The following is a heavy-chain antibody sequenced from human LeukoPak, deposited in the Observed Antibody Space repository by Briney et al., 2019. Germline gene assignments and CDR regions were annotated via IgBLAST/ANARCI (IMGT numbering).Heavy chain of an antibody. CDR3: AREGYDGFY. CDR1: GYSISSGYY. CDR2: IYHSGST. J-gene: IGHJ4*02. D-gene: IGHD3-22*01. V-gene: IGHV4-38-2*02. Sequence: SSETLSLTCAVSGYSISSGYYWGLIRQPPGKGLEWIGSIYHSGSTYYNPSLKSRVTISVDTSKNQFSLKLSSVTAADTAVYYCAREGYDGFYWGQGTLVTVSS.